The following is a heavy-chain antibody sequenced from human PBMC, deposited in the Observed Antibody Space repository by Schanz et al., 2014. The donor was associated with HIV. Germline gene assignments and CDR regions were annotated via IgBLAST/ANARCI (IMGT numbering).Heavy chain of an antibody. CDR3: ARGASVAARGWFDP. V-gene: IGHV1-2*02. CDR1: GYTFTGHY. D-gene: IGHD3-10*01. J-gene: IGHJ5*02. CDR2: INPNSGAT. Sequence: QVHMVQSGAEVKKPGASVTVSCKTSGYTFTGHYMHWIRQAPGQGLEWMGWINPNSGATQYAQKFQDRVTMTREKSISTVYMGLTSLTPDDTAVYFCARGASVAARGWFDPWGQGTLIIVSS.